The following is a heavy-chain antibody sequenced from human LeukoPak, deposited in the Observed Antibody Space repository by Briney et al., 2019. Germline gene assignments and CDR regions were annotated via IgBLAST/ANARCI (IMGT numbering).Heavy chain of an antibody. CDR2: IYSGGNT. CDR3: ARSNWGSSTFDY. D-gene: IGHD7-27*01. Sequence: GGSLRLSCAASGFTFSSYAMSWVRQAPGKGLEWVSIIYSGGNTYYADSVKGRFTISRDNSKNTLYLQMNSLRAEDTAVYYCARSNWGSSTFDYWGQGTLVTVPS. J-gene: IGHJ4*02. V-gene: IGHV3-53*01. CDR1: GFTFSSYA.